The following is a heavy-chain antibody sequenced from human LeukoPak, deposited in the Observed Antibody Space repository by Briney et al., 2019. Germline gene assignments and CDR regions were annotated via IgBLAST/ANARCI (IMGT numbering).Heavy chain of an antibody. CDR1: GFTFGNYA. CDR2: ITASGTAM. D-gene: IGHD1-26*01. J-gene: IGHJ4*02. V-gene: IGHV3-48*02. CDR3: ASSGSYRFDY. Sequence: GGSLRLSCEASGFTFGNYAMNWVRQAPGKGLEWVSHITASGTAMFYADSVKSRFTISRDNAKNSLYLQMNSLRDEDTAVYYCASSGSYRFDYWGQGTLVTVSS.